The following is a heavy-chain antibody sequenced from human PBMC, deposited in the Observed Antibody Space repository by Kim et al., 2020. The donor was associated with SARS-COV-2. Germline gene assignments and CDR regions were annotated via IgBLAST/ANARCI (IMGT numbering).Heavy chain of an antibody. Sequence: SETLSLTCTVSGGSISSSSYYWGWIRQPPGRGLEWIGNSCYSVDTYYNPSLKSRVTISLDTSQNQFSLKLTSVTAADTAVYYCARRRYSSSAVDYWGQGTLVTVSS. J-gene: IGHJ4*02. CDR3: ARRRYSSSAVDY. D-gene: IGHD6-13*01. CDR1: GGSISSSSYY. CDR2: SCYSVDT. V-gene: IGHV4-39*01.